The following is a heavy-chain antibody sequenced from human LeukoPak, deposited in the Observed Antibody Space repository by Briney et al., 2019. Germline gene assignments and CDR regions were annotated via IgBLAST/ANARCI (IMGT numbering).Heavy chain of an antibody. J-gene: IGHJ4*02. D-gene: IGHD6-19*01. V-gene: IGHV4-31*03. Sequence: SETLSLTCTVSGGSISSGGYYWSWIRQHPGKGLEWIGYIYYSGSTYYNPSLKSRVTISVDTSKNQFSLKLSSVTAADTAVYYCARAHPYSSGWKYYFDYWGQGTLVTVSS. CDR3: ARAHPYSSGWKYYFDY. CDR1: GGSISSGGYY. CDR2: IYYSGST.